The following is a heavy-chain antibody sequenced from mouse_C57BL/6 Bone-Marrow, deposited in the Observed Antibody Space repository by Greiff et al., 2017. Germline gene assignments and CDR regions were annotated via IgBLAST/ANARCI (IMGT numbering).Heavy chain of an antibody. Sequence: VQLQQPGAELVKPGASVKLSCKASGYTFTSYWMQWVKQRPGQGLEWIGEIDPSDSSTNYNQKFKGKATLTVDTSSSIAYMQLSSLTSEDSAVXYCARGITTWGQGTLVTVSA. D-gene: IGHD1-1*01. CDR1: GYTFTSYW. CDR2: IDPSDSST. J-gene: IGHJ3*02. CDR3: ARGITT. V-gene: IGHV1-50*01.